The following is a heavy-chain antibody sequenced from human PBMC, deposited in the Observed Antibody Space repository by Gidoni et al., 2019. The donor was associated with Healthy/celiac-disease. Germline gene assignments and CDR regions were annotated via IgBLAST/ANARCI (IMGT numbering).Heavy chain of an antibody. Sequence: QVQLVGSGGGLVQPGGSLRPSCSACGLSFSDYYLSWIRQAPGMGLEWGTYISSSGSTIYYADTVKGRFTISRDNAKNSLYLQMNSVRAEDTAVYYCARGGRQEYYGSGSYRPAPYWGQGTLVTVSS. CDR2: ISSSGSTI. CDR3: ARGGRQEYYGSGSYRPAPY. V-gene: IGHV3-11*01. D-gene: IGHD3-10*01. J-gene: IGHJ4*02. CDR1: GLSFSDYY.